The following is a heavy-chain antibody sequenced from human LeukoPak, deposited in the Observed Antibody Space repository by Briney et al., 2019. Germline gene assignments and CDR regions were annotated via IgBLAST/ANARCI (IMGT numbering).Heavy chain of an antibody. D-gene: IGHD5-24*01. CDR1: GDTFSNYA. J-gene: IGHJ4*02. CDR2: IIPIFGTA. CDR3: ARAGWLQYYYFDY. Sequence: SVKVSCKASGDTFSNYAISWVRQAPGQGLEWMGGIIPIFGTAKYAQKFQGRVTITADTSTSTSYMELSSLRSEDTAVYYCARAGWLQYYYFDYWGQGTLVTVSS. V-gene: IGHV1-69*06.